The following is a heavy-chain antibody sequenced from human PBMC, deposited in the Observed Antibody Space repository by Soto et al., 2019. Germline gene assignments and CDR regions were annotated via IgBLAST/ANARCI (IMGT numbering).Heavy chain of an antibody. D-gene: IGHD2-8*01. V-gene: IGHV4-61*01. Sequence: PSETLSLTCSVAGGSVSGGIYYWSWIRQPPGQGLEWTGYICYRGITSYHPSLKSRVTISVDTSWNQFSLTLSSVTAADTAVYYCARVNGGPYYFDFWGPGTLGTVSS. CDR3: ARVNGGPYYFDF. J-gene: IGHJ4*02. CDR2: ICYRGIT. CDR1: GGSVSGGIYY.